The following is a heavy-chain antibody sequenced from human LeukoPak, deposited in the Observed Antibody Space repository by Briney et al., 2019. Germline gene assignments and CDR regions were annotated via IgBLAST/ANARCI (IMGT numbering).Heavy chain of an antibody. Sequence: ASVKVSCKASGYTFTGYYMHWVRQAPGQGLEWMGWINPNSGGTNYAQKFQGRVTMTRDTSISTAYMELSSVRSDDTAVYYCARDWEDGDYWDAFDIWGQGTMVTVSS. CDR3: ARDWEDGDYWDAFDI. CDR2: INPNSGGT. D-gene: IGHD4-17*01. CDR1: GYTFTGYY. V-gene: IGHV1-2*02. J-gene: IGHJ3*02.